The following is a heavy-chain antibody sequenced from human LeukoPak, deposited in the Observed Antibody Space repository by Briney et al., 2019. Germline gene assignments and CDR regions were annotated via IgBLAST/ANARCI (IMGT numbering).Heavy chain of an antibody. D-gene: IGHD3-9*01. CDR2: INPNSGGT. V-gene: IGHV1-2*02. CDR3: ARGEVLRYFDWLSAVGAFDI. CDR1: GYTFTGYY. J-gene: IGHJ3*02. Sequence: ASVKVSCKASGYTFTGYYMHWVRQAPGQGLEWMGWINPNSGGTNYAQKFQGRVTMTRDTSISTAYMELSRLRSDDTAVYYCARGEVLRYFDWLSAVGAFDIWGQGTMVTVSS.